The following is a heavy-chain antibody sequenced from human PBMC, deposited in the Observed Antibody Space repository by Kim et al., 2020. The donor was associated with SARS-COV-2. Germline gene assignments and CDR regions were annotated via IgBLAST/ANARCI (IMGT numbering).Heavy chain of an antibody. V-gene: IGHV3-11*06. J-gene: IGHJ6*02. Sequence: GGSLRLSCAASGFTFSDYYMSWIRQAPGKGLEWVSYISSSSSYTNYADSVKGRFTISRNNAKNSLYLQMNSLRAEDTAVYYCARGHYYDSSSYYAPAYYGMDVWGQGTTVTVSS. CDR1: GFTFSDYY. CDR3: ARGHYYDSSSYYAPAYYGMDV. D-gene: IGHD3-22*01. CDR2: ISSSSSYT.